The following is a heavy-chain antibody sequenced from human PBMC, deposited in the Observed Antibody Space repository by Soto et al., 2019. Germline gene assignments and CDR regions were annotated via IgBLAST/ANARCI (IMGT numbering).Heavy chain of an antibody. V-gene: IGHV3-64*01. CDR3: ARGGGYYDFWSAYS. CDR1: GFNFRNYA. Sequence: GGALRLSFAASGFNFRNYAILLVRPAPGKGLEYVSAISSDGGSTHYANSVKGRFIISRDNSKNTLYLQMGSLKTEEMAVFYCARGGGYYDFWSAYSWGQGTMVTVSS. CDR2: ISSDGGST. J-gene: IGHJ3*01. D-gene: IGHD3-3*01.